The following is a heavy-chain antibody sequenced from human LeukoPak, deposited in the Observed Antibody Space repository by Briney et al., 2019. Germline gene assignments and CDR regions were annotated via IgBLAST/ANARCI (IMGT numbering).Heavy chain of an antibody. CDR2: IYYSGST. CDR3: ATSYSSSWLDAFDI. D-gene: IGHD6-13*01. Sequence: SETLSLTCTVAGGSISSSSYYWGWIRQPPGKGLEWIGSIYYSGSTYYNPSLKSRVTISVDTSKNQFSLKLSSVTAADTAVYYCATSYSSSWLDAFDIWGQGTMVTVSS. J-gene: IGHJ3*02. CDR1: GGSISSSSYY. V-gene: IGHV4-39*07.